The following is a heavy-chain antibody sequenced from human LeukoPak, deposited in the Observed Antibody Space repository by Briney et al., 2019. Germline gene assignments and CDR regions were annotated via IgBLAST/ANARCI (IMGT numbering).Heavy chain of an antibody. V-gene: IGHV1-69*04. J-gene: IGHJ4*02. Sequence: SVKVSCKASGGTFSSYAISWVRQAPGQGLEWMGRIIPILGIANYAQKFQGRVTITADKSTSTAYMELSSLRSEDTAVYYCARIDGYNPPDYWGQGTLVTVSS. D-gene: IGHD5-12*01. CDR3: ARIDGYNPPDY. CDR2: IIPILGIA. CDR1: GGTFSSYA.